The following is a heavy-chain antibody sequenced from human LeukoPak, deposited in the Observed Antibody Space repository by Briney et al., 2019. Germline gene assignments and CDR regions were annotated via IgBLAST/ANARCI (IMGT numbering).Heavy chain of an antibody. J-gene: IGHJ6*03. CDR1: GFTFRNYG. Sequence: GGSLRLSCAAPGFTFRNYGMHWVCQAPGKGQEWVSFIWSDENNRFYAHSVNGRFTISRDNSKNMLYLQIDTLRAEDTALYYCAKDPGASVSGFYMDVWGKGTTVIVSS. CDR2: IWSDENNR. CDR3: AKDPGASVSGFYMDV. V-gene: IGHV3-30*02. D-gene: IGHD2-8*02.